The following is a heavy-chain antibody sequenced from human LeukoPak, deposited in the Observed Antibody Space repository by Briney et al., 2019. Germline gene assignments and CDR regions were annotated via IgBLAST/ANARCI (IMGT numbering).Heavy chain of an antibody. CDR1: GYTFTSYD. Sequence: GASVKDSCKASGYTFTSYDINWVRQAPGQGLEWMGWMNPNSGNTGYAQKFQGRVTMTRNTSISTAYMELSSLRSEDTAVYYCARYSSSSTPDFDPWGQGTLVTVSS. J-gene: IGHJ5*02. CDR3: ARYSSSSTPDFDP. D-gene: IGHD6-6*01. CDR2: MNPNSGNT. V-gene: IGHV1-8*01.